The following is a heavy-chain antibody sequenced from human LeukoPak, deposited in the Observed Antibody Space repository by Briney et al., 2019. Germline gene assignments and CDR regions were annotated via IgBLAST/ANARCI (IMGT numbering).Heavy chain of an antibody. J-gene: IGHJ4*02. V-gene: IGHV3-23*01. CDR2: ISGSGGST. D-gene: IGHD1-26*01. Sequence: GGSLRLSCAASGFTFNSYGMTWVRQAPGKGLEWVSTISGSGGSTYYADSVKGRFTISRDNSKNTLYLQMNSLRAEDTAVYYCATSKYSGSYWGQGTLVTVSS. CDR3: ATSKYSGSY. CDR1: GFTFNSYG.